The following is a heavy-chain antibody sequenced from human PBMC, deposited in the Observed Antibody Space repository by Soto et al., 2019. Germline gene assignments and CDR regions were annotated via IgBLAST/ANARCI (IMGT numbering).Heavy chain of an antibody. CDR3: ARSPGYSDSWGYFYYGMKI. D-gene: IGHD6-13*01. V-gene: IGHV1-18*01. J-gene: IGHJ6*02. CDR2: INTYHGNT. Sequence: QVQLVQSGAELKKPGASVKVSCKASGYTFTNYGISWVRQAPGQGLEWMGWINTYHGNTKYAQKLQGRVTMTKDTSTSKAYIELTSLRSDDSAVYLCARSPGYSDSWGYFYYGMKIWGQGTTVIVSS. CDR1: GYTFTNYG.